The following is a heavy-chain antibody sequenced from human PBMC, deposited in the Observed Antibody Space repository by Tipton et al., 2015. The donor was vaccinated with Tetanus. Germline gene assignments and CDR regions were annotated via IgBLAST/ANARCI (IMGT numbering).Heavy chain of an antibody. CDR3: ARRVGCSGGSCYPIYYYYGMDV. V-gene: IGHV4-34*01. CDR1: GGSFSGYY. Sequence: TLSLTCAVYGGSFSGYYWSWIRQPPGKGLEWIGEINHSGSTNYNPSLKSRVTISVDTPKNHFSLKLSSVTAADTAVYYCARRVGCSGGSCYPIYYYYGMDVWGRGTTVTVSS. CDR2: INHSGST. J-gene: IGHJ6*02. D-gene: IGHD2-15*01.